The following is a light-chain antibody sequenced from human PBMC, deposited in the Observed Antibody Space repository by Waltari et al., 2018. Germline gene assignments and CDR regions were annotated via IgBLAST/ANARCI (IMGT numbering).Light chain of an antibody. V-gene: IGKV1-5*03. J-gene: IGKJ4*01. CDR2: RTS. Sequence: DIQMTQSPSTLSASVGDRVTITCRASQDITTSLAWYQQKPGKAPKVLIYRTSNLKSGVSSRFSGSGSGTEFTLTINSLQPDDFATYYCQQFHSYTVTLGGGTKVEIK. CDR3: QQFHSYTVT. CDR1: QDITTS.